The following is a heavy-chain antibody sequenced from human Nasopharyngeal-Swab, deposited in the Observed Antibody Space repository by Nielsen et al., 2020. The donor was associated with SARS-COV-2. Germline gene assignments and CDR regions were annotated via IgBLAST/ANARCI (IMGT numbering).Heavy chain of an antibody. Sequence: GGSLRLSCAASGFTFSSYWMSWVRQAPGKGLQWVAHIKQGGSEQYYVDSVKGRFTISRDNAKNSLYLQMNSLRAEDTAIYYCPRYCSTTSCPRGFDYWGQGALVTVSS. D-gene: IGHD2-2*01. V-gene: IGHV3-7*01. CDR3: PRYCSTTSCPRGFDY. J-gene: IGHJ4*02. CDR1: GFTFSSYW. CDR2: IKQGGSEQ.